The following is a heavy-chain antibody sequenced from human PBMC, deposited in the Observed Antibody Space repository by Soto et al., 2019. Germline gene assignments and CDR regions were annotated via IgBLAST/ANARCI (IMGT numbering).Heavy chain of an antibody. CDR1: GFTFSSYG. CDR2: VSDDGGTK. J-gene: IGHJ3*02. Sequence: SLRLSCAASGFTFSSYGMHWVRQAPGKGLEWVTVVSDDGGTKIYADFVKGRFTASRENSMGTLYLQMDSLRADDTAVYYCAREFQWELHAFDIWGQGTMVTVSS. V-gene: IGHV3-30*03. CDR3: AREFQWELHAFDI. D-gene: IGHD1-26*01.